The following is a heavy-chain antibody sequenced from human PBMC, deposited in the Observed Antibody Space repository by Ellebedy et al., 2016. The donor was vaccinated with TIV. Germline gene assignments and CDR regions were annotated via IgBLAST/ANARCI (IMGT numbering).Heavy chain of an antibody. CDR1: GFTFSSYA. J-gene: IGHJ4*02. CDR2: ISYDGSNK. CDR3: AKDSGWEHEY. Sequence: GESLKISCAASGFTFSSYAMHWVRQAPGKGLEWVAIISYDGSNKYYAASVKGRFTISRDNSKNTLFLQMNSLRAEDTALYYCAKDSGWEHEYWGQGTLVTISS. D-gene: IGHD3-10*01. V-gene: IGHV3-30-3*01.